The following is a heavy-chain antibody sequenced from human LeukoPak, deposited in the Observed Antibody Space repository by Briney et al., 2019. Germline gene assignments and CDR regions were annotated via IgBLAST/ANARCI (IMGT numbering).Heavy chain of an antibody. Sequence: PGGSLRLSCAASGFTFSSYGFHWVRQAPGTGLEWVAFIWSDGSSKYYTDSVKGRFTISRDNSKNTLFLQMNSLRPEDTAVYYCAKDGLRSPNDAFDIWGQGTMVTVSS. D-gene: IGHD5-24*01. CDR2: IWSDGSSK. CDR1: GFTFSSYG. V-gene: IGHV3-30*02. CDR3: AKDGLRSPNDAFDI. J-gene: IGHJ3*02.